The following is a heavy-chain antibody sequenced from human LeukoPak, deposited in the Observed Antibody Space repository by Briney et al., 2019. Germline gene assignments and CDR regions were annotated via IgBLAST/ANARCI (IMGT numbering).Heavy chain of an antibody. CDR2: ISYDGSNK. J-gene: IGHJ5*02. V-gene: IGHV3-30*18. Sequence: GGSLRLSCAASGFTFSSYGMHWVRQAPGKGLEWVAVISYDGSNKYYADSVKGRFTISRDNSKNTLYLQMNSLRAEDTAVYYCAKSNWFDPWGQGTLVTVSS. CDR1: GFTFSSYG. CDR3: AKSNWFDP.